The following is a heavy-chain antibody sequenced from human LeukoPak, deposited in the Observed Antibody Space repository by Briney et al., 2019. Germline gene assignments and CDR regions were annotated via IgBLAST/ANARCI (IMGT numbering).Heavy chain of an antibody. J-gene: IGHJ3*02. Sequence: SQTLSLTCTVSGGSISSGSYYWSWIRQPAGKGLEWIGRIYTSGSTNYNPSLESRVTISVDTSKNQFSLKLSSVTAADTAVYYYARDLAGNWNYVNAFDIWGQGRMVTVSS. D-gene: IGHD1-7*01. CDR3: ARDLAGNWNYVNAFDI. CDR1: GGSISSGSYY. V-gene: IGHV4-61*02. CDR2: IYTSGST.